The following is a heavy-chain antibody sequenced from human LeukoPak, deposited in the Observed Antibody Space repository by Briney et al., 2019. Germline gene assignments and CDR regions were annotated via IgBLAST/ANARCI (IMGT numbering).Heavy chain of an antibody. D-gene: IGHD6-19*01. J-gene: IGHJ5*02. V-gene: IGHV3-48*04. CDR2: ISSSSSTI. CDR3: ARARAVAGPPNWFDP. Sequence: GGSLRLSCAASGFTFSSYSMNWVRQAPGKGLEWVSYISSSSSTIYYADSVKGRFTISRDNAKNSLYLQMNSLRAEDTAVYYCARARAVAGPPNWFDPWGQGTLVTVSS. CDR1: GFTFSSYS.